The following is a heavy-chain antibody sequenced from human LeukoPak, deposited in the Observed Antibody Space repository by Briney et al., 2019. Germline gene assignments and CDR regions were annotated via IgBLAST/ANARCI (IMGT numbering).Heavy chain of an antibody. Sequence: PSETLSLTCAIYGGSCIYHYWSWIRQPPEKGLEWIGEINHSGNTNYNPSLKSRVTISVDTSKNQFSLKLTSVTAADTAVYYCARGGFYCGDDCHVDKWGQGTLVTVSS. V-gene: IGHV4-34*01. CDR2: INHSGNT. D-gene: IGHD2-21*02. CDR3: ARGGFYCGDDCHVDK. J-gene: IGHJ4*02. CDR1: GGSCIYHY.